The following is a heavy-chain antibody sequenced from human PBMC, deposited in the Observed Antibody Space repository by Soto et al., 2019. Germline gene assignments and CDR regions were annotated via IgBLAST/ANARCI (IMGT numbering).Heavy chain of an antibody. J-gene: IGHJ4*02. D-gene: IGHD3-10*01. CDR2: INPSGGST. V-gene: IGHV1-46*01. Sequence: QVQLVQSGAEVKKPGASVKVSCKASGYTFTSYYMHWVRQAPGQGLEWMGIINPSGGSTSYAQQCQGGVTMTRDMSTSTVYMELSSLRSEDTAVYYCAGALGVRGSTPHYYFAYWGEGTMVTVSS. CDR3: AGALGVRGSTPHYYFAY. CDR1: GYTFTSYY.